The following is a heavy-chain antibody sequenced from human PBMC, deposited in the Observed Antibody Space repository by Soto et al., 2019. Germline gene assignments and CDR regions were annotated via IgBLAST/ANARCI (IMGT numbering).Heavy chain of an antibody. Sequence: QITLKESGPTLVKPTQTLTLTCTFSGFSLTTGAVAVGWIRQPPGKALEWLAIIYVSNEKFYSPSLKSGLTITKDTSTNQVVLTMTNMDPVDTATYYCARRYDPYYFDYWCQGTLVTVSS. CDR3: ARRYDPYYFDY. J-gene: IGHJ4*02. V-gene: IGHV2-5*01. D-gene: IGHD1-1*01. CDR1: GFSLTTGAVA. CDR2: IYVSNEK.